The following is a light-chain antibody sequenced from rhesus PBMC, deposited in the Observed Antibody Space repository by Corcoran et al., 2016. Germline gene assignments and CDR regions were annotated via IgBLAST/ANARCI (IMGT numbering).Light chain of an antibody. CDR2: GVS. CDR3: SAYAVLDFYYI. Sequence: QAALTQPRSVSGSPGQSVTISCTGTSSDIGNYNYVSWYQQHPGTAPKLMIYGVSKRPSGVYDRFSGSKSGNTASLTISGLQAADEADYYCSAYAVLDFYYIFCVGTRLTVL. CDR1: SSDIGNYNY. V-gene: IGLV2-32*02. J-gene: IGLJ1*01.